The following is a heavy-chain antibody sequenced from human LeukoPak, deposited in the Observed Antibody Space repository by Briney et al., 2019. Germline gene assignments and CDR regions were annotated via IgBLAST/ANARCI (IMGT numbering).Heavy chain of an antibody. J-gene: IGHJ1*01. Sequence: GSLRLSCAASGFTFSSYAMSWVRQAPGKGLEWVSAISGSGGSTYYADSVKGRFTISRDNSKNTLYLQMNSLRAEDTAVYYCAKTTALLRYFQHWGQGTLVTVSS. D-gene: IGHD1-1*01. CDR3: AKTTALLRYFQH. CDR1: GFTFSSYA. CDR2: ISGSGGST. V-gene: IGHV3-23*01.